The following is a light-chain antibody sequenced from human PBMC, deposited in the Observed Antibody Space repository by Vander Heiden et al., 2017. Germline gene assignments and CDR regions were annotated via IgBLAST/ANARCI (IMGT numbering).Light chain of an antibody. J-gene: IGLJ2*01. CDR2: GNS. Sequence: TRSCTGSSSNIGAGYDVHWYQQLPGTAPKLLIYGNSNRPSGVPDRFSGSKSGTSASLAITGLQAEDEADYYCQSYDSSLSGYVVFGGGTKLTVL. CDR1: SSNIGAGYD. CDR3: QSYDSSLSGYVV. V-gene: IGLV1-40*01.